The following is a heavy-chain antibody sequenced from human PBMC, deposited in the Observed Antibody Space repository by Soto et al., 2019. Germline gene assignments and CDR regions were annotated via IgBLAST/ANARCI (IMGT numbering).Heavy chain of an antibody. CDR3: ASDLAVGLVDY. V-gene: IGHV1-18*01. J-gene: IGHJ4*02. CDR1: GYTFTSYG. D-gene: IGHD6-19*01. Sequence: QVQLVQSGAEVKKPGASVKVSCKASGYTFTSYGISWVRQAPGKWLEWMGWISAYNGNTNYAQKLQGRVTMTTDTSTSTGYMALRSLRSGGTAVYYCASDLAVGLVDYWGQGTLVTVSS. CDR2: ISAYNGNT.